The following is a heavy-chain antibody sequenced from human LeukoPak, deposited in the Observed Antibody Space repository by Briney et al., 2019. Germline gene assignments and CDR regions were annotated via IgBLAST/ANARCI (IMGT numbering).Heavy chain of an antibody. CDR2: INPNSGGT. V-gene: IGHV1-2*02. D-gene: IGHD3-10*01. J-gene: IGHJ5*02. Sequence: GASVKVSCKASGYTFTGYYMHWARQAPGQGLEWMGWINPNSGGTNYAQKFQGRVTMTRDTSISPAYMELSRLRSDDTAVYYCARAPGGSGRNWFDPWGQGTLVTVSS. CDR1: GYTFTGYY. CDR3: ARAPGGSGRNWFDP.